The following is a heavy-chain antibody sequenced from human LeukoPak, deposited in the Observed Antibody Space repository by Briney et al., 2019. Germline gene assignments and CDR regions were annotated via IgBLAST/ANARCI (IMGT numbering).Heavy chain of an antibody. D-gene: IGHD2-15*01. CDR3: AKSGRYCSAGSCYQEASLDY. J-gene: IGHJ4*02. CDR1: EFIFSSYE. Sequence: GGSLRLSCVASEFIFSSYEMNWVRQAPGKGLEWLSYISSSGRTIYYADSVKGRFTISRDNSKNTLYLQMNSLRADDTAVYYCAKSGRYCSAGSCYQEASLDYWGQGTLVTVSS. CDR2: ISSSGRTI. V-gene: IGHV3-48*03.